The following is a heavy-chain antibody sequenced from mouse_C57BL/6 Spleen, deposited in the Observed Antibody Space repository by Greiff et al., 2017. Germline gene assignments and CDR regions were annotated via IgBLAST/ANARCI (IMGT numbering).Heavy chain of an antibody. J-gene: IGHJ2*01. CDR3: ARQRYFDF. Sequence: EVKVEESGGGFVKPGGSLKLSCEASGSTFSSYTMSWVRQTPEKRLEWVATISGGGGDTCYPDSVKGRFTFSRDNAMNTLYLHMSSLRSEDKALYYCARQRYFDFWGQGTTLTVSS. CDR1: GSTFSSYT. CDR2: ISGGGGDT. V-gene: IGHV5-9*01.